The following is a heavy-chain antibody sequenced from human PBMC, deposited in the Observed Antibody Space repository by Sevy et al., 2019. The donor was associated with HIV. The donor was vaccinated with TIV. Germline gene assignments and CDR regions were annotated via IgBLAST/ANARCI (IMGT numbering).Heavy chain of an antibody. CDR2: MSFDGSIQ. Sequence: GGSLRLSCSASGINFRNSIFHWVRQAPGKGLEWVALMSFDGSIQYFGDSEMGRLTISRDDSKNTFYLQVNSLRVEDTAVYYCAREGETSGHAGAFDIWGQGTMVTSPQ. CDR1: GINFRNSI. J-gene: IGHJ4*02. CDR3: AREGETSGHAGAFDI. D-gene: IGHD1-26*01. V-gene: IGHV3-30*04.